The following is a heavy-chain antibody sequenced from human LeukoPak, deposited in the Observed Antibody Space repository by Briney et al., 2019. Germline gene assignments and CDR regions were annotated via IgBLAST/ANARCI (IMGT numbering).Heavy chain of an antibody. Sequence: ASVKVSCKPSGYTFTSYGISWVRQAPGQGLEWMGWISAYNGNTNYAQKLQGRVTMTTDTSTSTAYMELMSLRSDDTAVYYCASSVGATTRYDYYMDVWGKGTTVTISS. CDR3: ASSVGATTRYDYYMDV. J-gene: IGHJ6*03. D-gene: IGHD1-26*01. V-gene: IGHV1-18*01. CDR1: GYTFTSYG. CDR2: ISAYNGNT.